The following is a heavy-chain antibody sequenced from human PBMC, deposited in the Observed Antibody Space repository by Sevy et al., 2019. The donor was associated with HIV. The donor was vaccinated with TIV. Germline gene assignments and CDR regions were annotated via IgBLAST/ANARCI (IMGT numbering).Heavy chain of an antibody. CDR1: GFTFSSYG. CDR3: AKPLGYCTNGVCLRLYYFDY. J-gene: IGHJ4*02. V-gene: IGHV3-30*18. CDR2: ISYDGSNK. Sequence: GGSLRLSCAASGFTFSSYGMHWVRQAPGKGLEWVAVISYDGSNKYYADSVMGRFTISRDNSKNTLYLQMNSLRAEDTAVYYCAKPLGYCTNGVCLRLYYFDYWGQGTLVTVSS. D-gene: IGHD2-8*01.